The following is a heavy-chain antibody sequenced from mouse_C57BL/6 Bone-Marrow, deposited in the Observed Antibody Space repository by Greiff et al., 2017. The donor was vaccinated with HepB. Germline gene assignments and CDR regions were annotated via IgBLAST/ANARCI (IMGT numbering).Heavy chain of an antibody. CDR2: IYPGDGAT. V-gene: IGHV1-82*01. Sequence: QVQLQQSGPELVKPGASVKISCKASGYSFSSSWMNWVKQRPGKGLEWIGRIYPGDGATNYNGKFKGKATLTADKSSSTDYMQLSSLTSEDSAVYFCARGGYFDVWGTGTTVTVSS. CDR3: ARGGYFDV. J-gene: IGHJ1*03. CDR1: GYSFSSSW.